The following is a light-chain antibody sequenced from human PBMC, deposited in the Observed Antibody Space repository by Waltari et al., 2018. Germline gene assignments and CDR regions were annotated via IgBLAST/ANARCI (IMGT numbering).Light chain of an antibody. Sequence: EIVLTQSPGTLSLSPGERATLSCRASQSVGSSYLAWYQQKPGQAPRLLIDGASSRATDIPDRFSGSGSGTDFTLTISRLEPEDFAVYYCQQYGTSRTFGQGTKVEIK. CDR3: QQYGTSRT. J-gene: IGKJ1*01. V-gene: IGKV3-20*01. CDR1: QSVGSSY. CDR2: GAS.